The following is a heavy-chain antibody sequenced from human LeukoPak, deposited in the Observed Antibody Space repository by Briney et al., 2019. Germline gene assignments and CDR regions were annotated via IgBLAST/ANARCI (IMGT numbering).Heavy chain of an antibody. D-gene: IGHD3-10*01. V-gene: IGHV3-23*01. CDR1: GFTFSSYA. Sequence: GGSLRLSCAASGFTFSSYAMSWVRQAPGKGLEWVSAISGSGGSTYHADSVKGRFTISRDNSKNTLYLQMNSLRAEDTAVYYCAKDYYYGSGSYTGFDYWGQGTLVTVSS. J-gene: IGHJ4*02. CDR3: AKDYYYGSGSYTGFDY. CDR2: ISGSGGST.